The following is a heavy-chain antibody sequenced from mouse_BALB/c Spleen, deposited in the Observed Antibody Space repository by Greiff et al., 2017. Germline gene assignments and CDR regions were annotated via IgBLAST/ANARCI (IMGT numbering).Heavy chain of an antibody. V-gene: IGHV2-6-7*01. J-gene: IGHJ4*01. CDR1: GFSLTGYG. CDR2: IWGDGST. CDR3: ARVYYDYEYYAMDY. D-gene: IGHD2-4*01. Sequence: VMLVESGPGLVAPSQSLSITCTVSGFSLTGYGVNWVRQPPGKGLEWLGMIWGDGSTDYNSALKSRLSISKDNSKSQVFLKMNSLQTDDTARYYCARVYYDYEYYAMDYWGQGTSVTVSS.